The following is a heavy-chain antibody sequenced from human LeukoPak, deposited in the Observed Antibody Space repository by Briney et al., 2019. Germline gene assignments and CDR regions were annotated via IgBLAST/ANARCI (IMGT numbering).Heavy chain of an antibody. CDR3: AGTRRYCSGGRCYNWFDP. D-gene: IGHD2-15*01. Sequence: SETLSLTCTVSGNSISSDTYYWTWIRQPAGKGLERIGRIYASGSTTYNSSLKSRLTISVDTSKNQFSLKLNSVTAADTAVYYCAGTRRYCSGGRCYNWFDPWGQGTLVTVSS. CDR1: GNSISSDTYY. CDR2: IYASGST. V-gene: IGHV4-61*02. J-gene: IGHJ5*02.